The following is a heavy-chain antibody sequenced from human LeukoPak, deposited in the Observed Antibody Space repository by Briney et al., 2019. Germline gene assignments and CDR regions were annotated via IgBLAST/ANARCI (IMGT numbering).Heavy chain of an antibody. CDR1: GGSISSYY. CDR3: ARVLRAYYYDSSGSHGAFDI. D-gene: IGHD3-22*01. V-gene: IGHV4-59*12. Sequence: SETLSLTCTVSGGSISSYYWSWIRQPPGKGLEWIGYIYYSGSTNYNPSLKSRVTMSVDTSKNQFSLKLSSVTAADTAVYYCARVLRAYYYDSSGSHGAFDIWGQGTMVTVSS. J-gene: IGHJ3*02. CDR2: IYYSGST.